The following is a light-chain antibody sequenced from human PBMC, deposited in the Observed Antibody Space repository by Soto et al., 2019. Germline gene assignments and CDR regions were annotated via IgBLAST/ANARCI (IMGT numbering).Light chain of an antibody. CDR3: QQYSSYVKT. CDR2: KAS. V-gene: IGKV1-5*03. CDR1: QSIGTW. Sequence: DIQMTQSPSTLSASVGDRVTITCRASQSIGTWLAWYQQKPGKAPKLLIYKASSLESGVPSRFSGSGSGTDFTLTISSLQPDDFATYYCQQYSSYVKTFGQGTKVEIK. J-gene: IGKJ1*01.